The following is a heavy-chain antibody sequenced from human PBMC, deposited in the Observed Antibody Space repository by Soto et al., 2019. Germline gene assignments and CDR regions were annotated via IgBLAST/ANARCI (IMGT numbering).Heavy chain of an antibody. CDR1: AFTFSSYG. J-gene: IGHJ3*02. Sequence: QVQLVESGGGVVQPGRSLRLSCAASAFTFSSYGIHWVRQAPGKGLEWVAVISNDGSNKYYADSVRGRFTISRDNSKNRLYLEMNSLRAEDTAVYYCAKSGRFGEINAFDIWGQGTMVTVSS. CDR2: ISNDGSNK. V-gene: IGHV3-30*18. D-gene: IGHD3-10*01. CDR3: AKSGRFGEINAFDI.